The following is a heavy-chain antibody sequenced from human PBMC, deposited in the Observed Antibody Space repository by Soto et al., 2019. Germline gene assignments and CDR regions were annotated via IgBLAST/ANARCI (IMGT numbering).Heavy chain of an antibody. J-gene: IGHJ4*02. CDR1: GFTFSSYS. CDR2: ISSGSSTI. CDR3: ARVWDWNDY. V-gene: IGHV3-48*02. Sequence: PGGSLRLSCAASGFTFSSYSMNWVRQAPGKGLEWVSYISSGSSTIYYADSVKGRFTISRDNAKDSLYLQMNNLRDEDTAVYYCARVWDWNDYWGQGTLVTVSS. D-gene: IGHD1-1*01.